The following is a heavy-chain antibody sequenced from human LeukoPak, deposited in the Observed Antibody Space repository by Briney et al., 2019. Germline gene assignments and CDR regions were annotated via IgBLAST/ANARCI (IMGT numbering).Heavy chain of an antibody. Sequence: PGRSLRLSCAASGFTFDDYAMHWVRQAPGKGLEWVSGISWNSGSIGYADSVKGRFTIPRDNAKNSLYLQMNSLRAEDTALYYCAKARGIAAQFDPWGQGTLVTVSS. CDR3: AKARGIAAQFDP. D-gene: IGHD6-13*01. CDR1: GFTFDDYA. CDR2: ISWNSGSI. V-gene: IGHV3-9*01. J-gene: IGHJ5*02.